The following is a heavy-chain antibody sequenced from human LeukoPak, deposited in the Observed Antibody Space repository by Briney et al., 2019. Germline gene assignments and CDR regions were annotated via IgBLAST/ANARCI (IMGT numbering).Heavy chain of an antibody. J-gene: IGHJ4*02. Sequence: GGSLRLSCAASGLTFSDYYMSWIRQAPGKGLEWVGRIKSVADGGTTDYAAPVKDRFSISRDDSKNTLYLQMNSLKTEDTAVYYCTTAPAAADYWGQGTLVTVSS. D-gene: IGHD6-25*01. CDR1: GLTFSDYY. CDR3: TTAPAAADY. CDR2: IKSVADGGTT. V-gene: IGHV3-15*01.